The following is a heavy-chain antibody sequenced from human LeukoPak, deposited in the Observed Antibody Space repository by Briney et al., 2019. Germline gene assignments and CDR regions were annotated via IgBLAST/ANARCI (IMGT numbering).Heavy chain of an antibody. J-gene: IGHJ4*02. CDR3: AKDHCSSTSCYIGY. CDR1: GFTFSSYG. CDR2: ISYDGSNK. V-gene: IGHV3-30*18. D-gene: IGHD2-2*02. Sequence: GGSLRLSCAASGFTFSSYGMHWVRQAPGKGLEWVAVISYDGSNKYYADSVKGRFTISRDNSKNTLYLQMNSLRAEDTAVYYCAKDHCSSTSCYIGYWGQGTLVTVSS.